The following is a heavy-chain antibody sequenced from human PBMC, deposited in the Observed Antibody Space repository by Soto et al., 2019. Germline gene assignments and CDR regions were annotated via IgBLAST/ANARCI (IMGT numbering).Heavy chain of an antibody. CDR2: IGPESGAA. D-gene: IGHD3-3*02. CDR1: GYTFTGHY. CDR3: GRGRSGQIVIFY. Sequence: ASVKVSCKTSGYTFTGHYIHWVRQAPQQGPEWMGEIGPESGAARYAQKFRGRVTMTMDTSITTVYMELKNLSPDDTAVYYCGRGRSGQIVIFYWGQGTPVTVSS. V-gene: IGHV1-2*02. J-gene: IGHJ4*02.